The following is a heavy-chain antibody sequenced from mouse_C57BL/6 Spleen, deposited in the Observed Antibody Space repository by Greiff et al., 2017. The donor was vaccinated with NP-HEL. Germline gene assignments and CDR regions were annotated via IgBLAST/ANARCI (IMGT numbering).Heavy chain of an antibody. V-gene: IGHV1-82*01. D-gene: IGHD1-1*01. CDR2: IYPGDGDT. J-gene: IGHJ2*01. CDR3: AGYEYGSSDFDY. CDR1: GYAFSSSW. Sequence: QVQLKHSLPYLFNPVASVKISCKASGYAFSSSWMNWVKQRPGKGLEWIGRIYPGDGDTNYNGKFKGKATLTADKSSSTAYMQHSSLTSEDTAVYFCAGYEYGSSDFDYWGQGTTLTVSS.